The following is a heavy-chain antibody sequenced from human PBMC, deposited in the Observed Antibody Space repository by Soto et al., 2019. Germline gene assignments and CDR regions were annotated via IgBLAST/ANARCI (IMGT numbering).Heavy chain of an antibody. D-gene: IGHD2-15*01. Sequence: QITLKESGPTLVKPTQTLTLTCTFSGFSLSTSGVGVGWIRQPPGKALEWLALIYWDDDKRYSPSLKSRLTIPKDTTKNHVVLTMTNMDPVDTATYYCAHRLSYCSGGSCYWRAYYFDYWGQGTLVTVSS. CDR1: GFSLSTSGVG. CDR3: AHRLSYCSGGSCYWRAYYFDY. V-gene: IGHV2-5*02. J-gene: IGHJ4*02. CDR2: IYWDDDK.